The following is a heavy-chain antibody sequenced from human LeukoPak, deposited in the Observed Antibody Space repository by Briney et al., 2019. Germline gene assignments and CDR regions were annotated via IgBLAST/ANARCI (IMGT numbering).Heavy chain of an antibody. D-gene: IGHD2-15*01. CDR1: GFTFSSYG. V-gene: IGHV3-33*06. Sequence: PGGSLRLSCAASGFTFSSYGMHWVRQAPGKGLEWMAIIWYDGSNKYYADSVKGRFTISRDNSQNTMYLQMNSLRVEDTAVYYCAKATCSGASCFSNSRDAFDIWGQGTMVTVSS. CDR2: IWYDGSNK. CDR3: AKATCSGASCFSNSRDAFDI. J-gene: IGHJ3*02.